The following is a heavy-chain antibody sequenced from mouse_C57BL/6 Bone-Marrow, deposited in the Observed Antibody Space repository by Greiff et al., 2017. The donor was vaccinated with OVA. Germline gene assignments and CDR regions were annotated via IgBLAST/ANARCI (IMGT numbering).Heavy chain of an antibody. D-gene: IGHD1-1*01. J-gene: IGHJ1*03. Sequence: EVQRVESGGGLVKPGGSLKLSCAASGFTFSSYTMSWVRQTPEKRLEWVATISGGGGNTYYPDSVKGRFTISRDNAKNTLYLQMSSLRSEDTALYYCARPLDYYGIYWYFDVWGTGTTVTVSS. CDR2: ISGGGGNT. V-gene: IGHV5-9*01. CDR3: ARPLDYYGIYWYFDV. CDR1: GFTFSSYT.